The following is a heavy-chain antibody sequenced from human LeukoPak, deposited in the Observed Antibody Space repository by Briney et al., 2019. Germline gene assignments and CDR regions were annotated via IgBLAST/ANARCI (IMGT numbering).Heavy chain of an antibody. J-gene: IGHJ3*02. Sequence: ASVKVSCKASGYTFTSYGISWVRQAPGQGLEWMGWISAYNGNTNYAQKLQGRVTMTTDTSTSTAYMELRSLRSDDTAVYYCARGSVTMVRGVITLDAFDTWGQGTMVTVSS. CDR3: ARGSVTMVRGVITLDAFDT. CDR1: GYTFTSYG. V-gene: IGHV1-18*01. D-gene: IGHD3-10*01. CDR2: ISAYNGNT.